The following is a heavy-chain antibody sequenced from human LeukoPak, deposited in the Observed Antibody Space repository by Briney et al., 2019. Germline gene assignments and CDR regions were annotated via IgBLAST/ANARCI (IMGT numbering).Heavy chain of an antibody. D-gene: IGHD6-19*01. J-gene: IGHJ5*02. V-gene: IGHV4-4*07. Sequence: SETLSLTCTIIGDSSTHYWTWIRQPAGKGLEWIGRLSTTGSADYNPSLKSRITLSLDTSKNQFSLKLNSVSAADTAVYYCAREAVAGTGWFDPWGQGTLVTVSS. CDR3: AREAVAGTGWFDP. CDR1: GDSSTHY. CDR2: LSTTGSA.